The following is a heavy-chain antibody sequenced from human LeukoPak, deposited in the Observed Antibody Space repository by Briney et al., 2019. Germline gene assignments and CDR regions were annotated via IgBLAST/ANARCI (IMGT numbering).Heavy chain of an antibody. CDR2: INHSGST. J-gene: IGHJ6*02. D-gene: IGHD5-12*01. V-gene: IGHV4-34*01. CDR3: ARGQWLRLGAYYYYYYGMDV. CDR1: GGSFSGYY. Sequence: SETLSLTCAVYGGSFSGYYWSWIRQPPGKGLEWIGEINHSGSTNYNPSLKSRVTISVDTSKNQFSLKLSSVTAADTAVYYCARGQWLRLGAYYYYYYGMDVWGQGTTVTVSS.